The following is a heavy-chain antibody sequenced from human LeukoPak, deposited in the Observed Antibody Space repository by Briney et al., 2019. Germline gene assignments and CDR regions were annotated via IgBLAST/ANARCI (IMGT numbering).Heavy chain of an antibody. Sequence: PSETLSLTCAVYGESFSGYFWSWVRQPPGKGLEWIGEIPQSGSTNYNPSLKSRVTISLDTSKNQFSLKPSSVTAADTAVYYCARGIPYYYYYYMDVWDKGTTVTVSS. CDR2: IPQSGST. J-gene: IGHJ6*03. V-gene: IGHV4-34*01. CDR3: ARGIPYYYYYYMDV. CDR1: GESFSGYF.